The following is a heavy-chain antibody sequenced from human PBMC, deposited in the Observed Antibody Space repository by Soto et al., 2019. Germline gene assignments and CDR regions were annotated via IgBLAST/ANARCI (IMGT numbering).Heavy chain of an antibody. CDR1: GFTFSSYS. Sequence: GGSLRLSCAASGFTFSSYSMNWVRQAPGKGLEWVSSIIISSGYIYYADSVKGRFTISRDNAKNSLSLQMNSLRAEDTAVYYCVRDYYDSSGYYYGGAFDIWGQGTMVTVSS. CDR2: IIISSGYI. V-gene: IGHV3-21*01. J-gene: IGHJ3*02. D-gene: IGHD3-22*01. CDR3: VRDYYDSSGYYYGGAFDI.